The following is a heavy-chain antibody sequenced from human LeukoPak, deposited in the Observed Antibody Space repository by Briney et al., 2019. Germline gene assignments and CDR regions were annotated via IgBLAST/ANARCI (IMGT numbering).Heavy chain of an antibody. Sequence: PGESLRISCKGSGYSFPSYWITWVRQMPGKGLEWMGRIDPSDSYTNYSPSFQGHVTISADKSISTAYLQWSSLKASDTAMYYCARSYSGYDYLDYWGQGTLVTVSS. V-gene: IGHV5-10-1*01. D-gene: IGHD5-12*01. CDR2: IDPSDSYT. CDR1: GYSFPSYW. J-gene: IGHJ4*02. CDR3: ARSYSGYDYLDY.